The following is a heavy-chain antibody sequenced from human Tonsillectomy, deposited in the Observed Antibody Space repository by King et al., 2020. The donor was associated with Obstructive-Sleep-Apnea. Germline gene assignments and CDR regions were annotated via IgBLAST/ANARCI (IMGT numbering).Heavy chain of an antibody. CDR1: GFSLSTSGMC. Sequence: TLKESGHALVKPTQTLTLTCTFSGFSLSTSGMCVSWIRQPPGKALEWLARIDWDDDKNYRTSLKTRVTISKDTSKNQVVLTMTNMDPVDTATYYCARTRYGDYYFDYWGQGTLVTVSS. V-gene: IGHV2-70*11. CDR2: IDWDDDK. CDR3: ARTRYGDYYFDY. D-gene: IGHD4-17*01. J-gene: IGHJ4*02.